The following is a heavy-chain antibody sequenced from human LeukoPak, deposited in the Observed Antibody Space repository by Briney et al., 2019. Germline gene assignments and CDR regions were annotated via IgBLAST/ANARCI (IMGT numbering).Heavy chain of an antibody. CDR1: GFTVSSNY. J-gene: IGHJ5*02. Sequence: PGGSLRLSCAASGFTVSSNYMSWVRQAPGKGLEWVSVIYSGGSTYYADSGKGRFTISRDNSKNTLYLQMNSLRAEDTAVYYCARGGSSHPFDPRGQGTLVTVSS. CDR3: ARGGSSHPFDP. D-gene: IGHD6-13*01. CDR2: IYSGGST. V-gene: IGHV3-66*02.